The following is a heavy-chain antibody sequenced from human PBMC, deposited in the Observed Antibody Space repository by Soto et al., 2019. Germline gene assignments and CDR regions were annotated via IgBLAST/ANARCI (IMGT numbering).Heavy chain of an antibody. Sequence: QVQLQQWGAGLLKPSETLSLTCAVYGGSFSGYYWSWIRQPPGKGLEWIGEINHSGNTNYNTSLKSRVTISVATSKNQLFLNLSYVTAADTAMYYCARHHVRGRTIAGAAEFWGQGTLVTVSS. CDR1: GGSFSGYY. CDR3: ARHHVRGRTIAGAAEF. D-gene: IGHD6-13*01. V-gene: IGHV4-34*01. CDR2: INHSGNT. J-gene: IGHJ4*02.